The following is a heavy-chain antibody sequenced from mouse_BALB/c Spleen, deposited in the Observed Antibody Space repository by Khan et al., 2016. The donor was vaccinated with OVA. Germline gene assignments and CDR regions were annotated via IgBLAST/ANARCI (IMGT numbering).Heavy chain of an antibody. CDR1: GYTFTSYW. J-gene: IGHJ4*01. D-gene: IGHD1-1*01. CDR2: IGPGSSNT. Sequence: DLVKPGTSVKLYCKASGYTFTSYWINWIKQRPGQGLEWIGRIGPGSSNTYYNEMFKGKAALTVDTYSSTAYIQLSSLSSEDSAVYFWARENYYGRSCYAMDYWGQGTSVTVSS. CDR3: ARENYYGRSCYAMDY. V-gene: IGHV1S41*01.